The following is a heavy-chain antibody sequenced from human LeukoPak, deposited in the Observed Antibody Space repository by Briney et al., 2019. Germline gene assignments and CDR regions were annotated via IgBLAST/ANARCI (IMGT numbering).Heavy chain of an antibody. D-gene: IGHD3-22*01. Sequence: GGSLRLSCAASGFTFSSYAMSWVRQAPGKGLEWVSAISGSGGDTYYADSVKGRFTISRDNSKNTLYLQMNSLRAEDTAVYYCAKDEKSSGYYFDAFDIWGQGTMVTVSS. J-gene: IGHJ3*02. CDR2: ISGSGGDT. CDR3: AKDEKSSGYYFDAFDI. CDR1: GFTFSSYA. V-gene: IGHV3-23*01.